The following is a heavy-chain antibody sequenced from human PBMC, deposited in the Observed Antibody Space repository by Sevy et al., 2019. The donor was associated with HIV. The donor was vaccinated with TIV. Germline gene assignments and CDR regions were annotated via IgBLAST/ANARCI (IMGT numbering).Heavy chain of an antibody. V-gene: IGHV1-69*13. CDR3: ARNIGSYSTSSRSGANYYYYCMEV. D-gene: IGHD6-6*01. J-gene: IGHJ6*03. CDR2: IIPIFGTA. Sequence: ASVKVSCKASGGTFSSYAISWVRQAPGQGLEWMGGIIPIFGTANYAQKFQGRVTITADESTSTAYMELSSLRSEDTAVYYCARNIGSYSTSSRSGANYYYYCMEVWGKGTTVTVSS. CDR1: GGTFSSYA.